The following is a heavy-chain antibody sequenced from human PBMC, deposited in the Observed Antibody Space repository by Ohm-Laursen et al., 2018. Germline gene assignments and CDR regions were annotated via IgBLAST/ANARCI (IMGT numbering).Heavy chain of an antibody. CDR3: AKVPTRSLGYSSGWYDY. J-gene: IGHJ4*02. D-gene: IGHD6-19*01. CDR2: ISGSGGST. CDR1: GFTFSSYA. Sequence: SLRLSCSASGFTFSSYAMSWVRQAPGKGLEWVSAISGSGGSTYYADSVKGRFTISRDNSKNTLYLQMSSLRAEDTAVYYCAKVPTRSLGYSSGWYDYWGQGTLVTVSS. V-gene: IGHV3-23*01.